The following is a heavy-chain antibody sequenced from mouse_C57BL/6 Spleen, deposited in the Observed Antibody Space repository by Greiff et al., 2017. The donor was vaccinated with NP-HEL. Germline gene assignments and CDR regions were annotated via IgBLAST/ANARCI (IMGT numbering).Heavy chain of an antibody. V-gene: IGHV1-9*01. CDR2: ILPGSCST. CDR1: GYTFTGSW. Sequence: QVQLKQSGAELMKPGASVKLSCTATGYTFTGSWIEWVKQRPGHGLEWIGEILPGSCSTNYNEKFKGKATFTADTSSNTAYMQLSSLTTEDSAIYYCARGYYGSNAWFAYWGQGTLVTVSA. J-gene: IGHJ3*01. CDR3: ARGYYGSNAWFAY. D-gene: IGHD1-1*01.